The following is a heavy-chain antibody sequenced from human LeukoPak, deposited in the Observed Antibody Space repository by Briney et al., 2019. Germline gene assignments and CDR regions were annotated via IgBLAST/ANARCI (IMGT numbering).Heavy chain of an antibody. CDR2: INPNSGGT. CDR3: ASRDPTYYYDSSGYYLRGIFDY. D-gene: IGHD3-22*01. J-gene: IGHJ4*02. CDR1: GYTFTGYY. V-gene: IGHV1-2*02. Sequence: ASVTVSCTASGYTFTGYYMHWVRQAPGQGLEWMGWINPNSGGTNYAQKFQGRVTMTRHTSISTAYMELSRLRSDDTAVYYCASRDPTYYYDSSGYYLRGIFDYWGQGTLVTVSS.